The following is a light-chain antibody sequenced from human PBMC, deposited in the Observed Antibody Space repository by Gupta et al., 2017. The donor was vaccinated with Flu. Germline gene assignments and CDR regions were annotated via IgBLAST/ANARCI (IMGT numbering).Light chain of an antibody. CDR2: EVA. J-gene: IGLJ1*01. V-gene: IGLV2-14*01. CDR1: SSYIGGFNY. CDR3: RSYTSTSTLGV. Sequence: SALSPPASVSGSPGQSITISCTGSSSYIGGFNYVSWYQQHPGQAPKLVISEVANRPSGVSDRFSGSKSGTTASLTISGLQAEDEAEYHCRSYTSTSTLGVFGTGTKVTV.